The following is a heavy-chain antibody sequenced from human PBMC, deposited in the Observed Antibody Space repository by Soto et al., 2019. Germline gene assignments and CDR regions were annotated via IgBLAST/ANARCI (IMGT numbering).Heavy chain of an antibody. J-gene: IGHJ4*02. Sequence: QVQLVESGGGVVQPGRSLRLSCAASGFTFSSYGMHWVRQAPGKGLEWVAVIRFDGNKKYYADSVKGRFDISRDNSENMLSLEMNGLRADDSAVYYCARDPAYEYDPTAYFLNWGQGTLVTVSS. CDR2: IRFDGNKK. V-gene: IGHV3-33*01. CDR1: GFTFSSYG. CDR3: ARDPAYEYDPTAYFLN. D-gene: IGHD3-9*01.